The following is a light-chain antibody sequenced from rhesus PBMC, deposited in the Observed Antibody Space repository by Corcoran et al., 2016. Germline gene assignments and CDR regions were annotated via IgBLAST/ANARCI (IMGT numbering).Light chain of an antibody. J-gene: IGKJ4*01. Sequence: EIVMTQSPATLSLSPGERATLSCRASQSVSSSLAWYQQTPGQAPKLLLYGAASRATGIPDRFRGMGSGTEFTLTSSSLEPEDVGVYYCQQDYSWPLTFGGWTKVELK. CDR3: QQDYSWPLT. CDR2: GAA. V-gene: IGKV3-42*01. CDR1: QSVSSS.